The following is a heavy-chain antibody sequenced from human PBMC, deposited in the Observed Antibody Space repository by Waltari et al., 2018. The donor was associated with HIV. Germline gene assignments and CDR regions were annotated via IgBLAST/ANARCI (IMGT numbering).Heavy chain of an antibody. V-gene: IGHV4-39*01. CDR2: IYYSGST. Sequence: QLQLQESGPGLVKPSETLSLTCTVSGGSISSSSYYWGWIRQPPGKGLEWIGSIYYSGSTYYNPSLKSRVTISVDTSKNQFSLKLSSVTAADTAVYYCARRSDFGSGSRLFDYWGQGTLVTVSS. CDR3: ARRSDFGSGSRLFDY. J-gene: IGHJ4*02. D-gene: IGHD3-10*01. CDR1: GGSISSSSYY.